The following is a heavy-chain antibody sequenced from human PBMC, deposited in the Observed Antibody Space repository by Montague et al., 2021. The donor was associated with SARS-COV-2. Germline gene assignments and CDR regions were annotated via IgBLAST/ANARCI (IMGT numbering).Heavy chain of an antibody. CDR2: ISYIGST. D-gene: IGHD2-2*01. CDR3: ARQGSDYCSSTSCYGADHPLDV. Sequence: SETLSLTCTVSGGTISGYYYSWIRQPPGKALEWIGYISYIGSTNYNPFLKSRVTVSIDTSKNQFSLKLSSVTAADSAVYYCARQGSDYCSSTSCYGADHPLDVWGQGTMVTVSS. V-gene: IGHV4-59*01. J-gene: IGHJ3*01. CDR1: GGTISGYY.